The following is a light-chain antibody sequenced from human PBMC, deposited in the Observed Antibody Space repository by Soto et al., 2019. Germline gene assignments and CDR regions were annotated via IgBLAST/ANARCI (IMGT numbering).Light chain of an antibody. CDR1: ESISIW. J-gene: IGKJ1*01. Sequence: DIHMTQSASTLSSSFGDTVTITFLASESISIWLAWYQQKPGKAPKLLIYKASTLKSGVPSRFSGSGSGTKFTLTIASLQPDDFATYYCQQYETFSGTFGPGTKVDIK. CDR2: KAS. V-gene: IGKV1-5*03. CDR3: QQYETFSGT.